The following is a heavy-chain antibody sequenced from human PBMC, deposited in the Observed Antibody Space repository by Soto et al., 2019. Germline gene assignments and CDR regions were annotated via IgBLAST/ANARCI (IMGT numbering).Heavy chain of an antibody. D-gene: IGHD6-19*01. V-gene: IGHV3-48*03. J-gene: IGHJ4*02. Sequence: GGSLRLSCAASGFTFSSYEMNWVRQAPGKGLEWVSYISSSGSTIYYADSVKGRFTISRGNAKNSLYLQMNSLRAEDTAVYYCARDRPIAVAGPLDYWGQGTLVTVSS. CDR1: GFTFSSYE. CDR3: ARDRPIAVAGPLDY. CDR2: ISSSGSTI.